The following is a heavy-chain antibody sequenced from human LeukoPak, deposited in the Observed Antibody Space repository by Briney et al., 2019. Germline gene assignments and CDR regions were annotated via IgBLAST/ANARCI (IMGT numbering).Heavy chain of an antibody. J-gene: IGHJ4*02. V-gene: IGHV4-34*01. Sequence: SETLSLTCAVYGGSFSGYYWSWIRQPPGKGLEWIGEINHSGSTNYNPSLKSRVTISVDTSKNQFSLKLSSVTAADTAVYYCARGSTYYDSSGYYVFDYWGQGTLVTVSS. CDR2: INHSGST. CDR1: GGSFSGYY. CDR3: ARGSTYYDSSGYYVFDY. D-gene: IGHD3-22*01.